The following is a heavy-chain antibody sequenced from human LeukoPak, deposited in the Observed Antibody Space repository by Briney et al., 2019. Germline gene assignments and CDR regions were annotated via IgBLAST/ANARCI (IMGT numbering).Heavy chain of an antibody. D-gene: IGHD4-23*01. CDR3: ARGGGNAYFDY. Sequence: GGSLRLPCAASGFTFSSYWMSWVRQAPGKGLEWVANIKQDGSEKYYVDSVKGRFTISRDNAKNSLYLQMNSLRAEDTAVYYCARGGGNAYFDYWGQGTLVTVSS. J-gene: IGHJ4*02. CDR2: IKQDGSEK. CDR1: GFTFSSYW. V-gene: IGHV3-7*01.